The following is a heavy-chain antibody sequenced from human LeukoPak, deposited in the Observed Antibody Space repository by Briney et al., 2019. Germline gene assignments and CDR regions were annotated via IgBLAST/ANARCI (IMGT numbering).Heavy chain of an antibody. CDR1: GYTFTSYG. Sequence: GASVKVSCKASGYTFTSYGISWVRQAPGQGLEWMGWISAYNGNTNYAQKLQGRVTMTTDTSTSTAYMELKSLGSDDTAVYYCAREESSMIYYMDVWGKGTTVTVSS. V-gene: IGHV1-18*01. CDR3: AREESSMIYYMDV. J-gene: IGHJ6*03. D-gene: IGHD6-13*01. CDR2: ISAYNGNT.